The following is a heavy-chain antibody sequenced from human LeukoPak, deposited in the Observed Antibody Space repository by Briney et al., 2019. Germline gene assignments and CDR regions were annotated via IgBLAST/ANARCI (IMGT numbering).Heavy chain of an antibody. D-gene: IGHD3-10*01. Sequence: PVASVKVSCTASGYTFTSYGISWVRQAPGQGLEWMGWISAYNDNTNYAQKLQGRVTMTTDTSTSTAYMELRSLRSDDTAVYYCARIHDYYGSGSYYNANNDYDYWGQGTLVTVSS. J-gene: IGHJ4*02. CDR2: ISAYNDNT. CDR3: ARIHDYYGSGSYYNANNDYDY. CDR1: GYTFTSYG. V-gene: IGHV1-18*01.